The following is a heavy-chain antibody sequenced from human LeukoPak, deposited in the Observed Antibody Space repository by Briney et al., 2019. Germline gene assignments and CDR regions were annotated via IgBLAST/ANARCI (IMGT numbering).Heavy chain of an antibody. CDR2: ILYDGSNK. V-gene: IGHV3-30*09. CDR1: VFTFSTYN. Sequence: GRSLRLSCAASVFTFSTYNMHWVRQAPGKGLEWVALILYDGSNKYYADSVKGRFAISRDNSENTLYLQMNSLRAEDTAVYYCVRDRGYSSGHPLDYWGQGTLVTVSS. J-gene: IGHJ4*02. CDR3: VRDRGYSSGHPLDY. D-gene: IGHD6-19*01.